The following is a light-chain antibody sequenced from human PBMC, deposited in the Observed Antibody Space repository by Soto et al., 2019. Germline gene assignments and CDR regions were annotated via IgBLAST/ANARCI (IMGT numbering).Light chain of an antibody. CDR2: AAY. V-gene: IGKV3-20*01. CDR1: QSVPNNY. CDR3: HQYNSWPRGT. J-gene: IGKJ3*01. Sequence: EIVLTQSPDTLSLSPGERATISCRASQSVPNNYLAWYMQKPGQAPKVLIYAAYNRATGIPDRFSGSGSGTDFTLTIRRLEPEDFAVYYCHQYNSWPRGTFGPGTKVEIK.